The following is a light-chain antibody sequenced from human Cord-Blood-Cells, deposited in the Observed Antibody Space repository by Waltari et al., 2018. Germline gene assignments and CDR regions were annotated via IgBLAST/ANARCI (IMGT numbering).Light chain of an antibody. CDR2: EGS. V-gene: IGLV2-23*01. Sequence: QSALTQPASVSGSPGQSITIPCTGTSSDVGSYNLVSWYQQHPGKAPKLMTYEGSKRPSGVSNRFSGSKSANTASLTISGLQAEDEADYYCCSYAGSSTWVFGGGTKLTVL. CDR3: CSYAGSSTWV. CDR1: SSDVGSYNL. J-gene: IGLJ3*02.